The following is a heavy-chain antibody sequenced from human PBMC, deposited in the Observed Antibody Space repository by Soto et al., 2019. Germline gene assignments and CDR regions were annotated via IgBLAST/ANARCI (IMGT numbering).Heavy chain of an antibody. CDR3: ARDNTRNYYDSSGYYPDAFDI. D-gene: IGHD3-22*01. Sequence: SETLSLTCTVSGGSISSYYWSWIRQPAGKGLEWIGRIYTSGSTNYNPSLKSRVTMSVDTSKNQLSLKLSSVTAADTAVYYCARDNTRNYYDSSGYYPDAFDIWGQGTMVTVSS. CDR2: IYTSGST. CDR1: GGSISSYY. J-gene: IGHJ3*02. V-gene: IGHV4-4*07.